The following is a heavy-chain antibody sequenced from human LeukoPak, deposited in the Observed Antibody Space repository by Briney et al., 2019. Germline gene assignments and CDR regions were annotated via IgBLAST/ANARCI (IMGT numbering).Heavy chain of an antibody. CDR1: GYTFTSYV. D-gene: IGHD6-19*01. Sequence: ASVKVSCKASGYTFTSYVINWVRQATGQGLEWMGWMNPNSGNTGYAQKFQGRVTMTRNTSISTAYMELSSLRSEDTAVYYCARGRLPGIAVVIWFDPWGQGTLVTVSS. CDR3: ARGRLPGIAVVIWFDP. CDR2: MNPNSGNT. J-gene: IGHJ5*02. V-gene: IGHV1-8*01.